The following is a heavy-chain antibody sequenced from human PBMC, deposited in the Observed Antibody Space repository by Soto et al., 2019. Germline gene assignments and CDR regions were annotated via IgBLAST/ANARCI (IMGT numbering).Heavy chain of an antibody. V-gene: IGHV3-9*01. CDR3: AKDSAYYYYYMDV. CDR1: GFTFDDYA. Sequence: EVQLVESGGGLVQPGRSLRLSCAASGFTFDDYAMHWVRQAPGKGLEGVSGISWNSGSIGYADSVKGRFTISRDNAKNSLYLQMNSLRAEDTALYYCAKDSAYYYYYMDVWGKGTTVTVSS. J-gene: IGHJ6*03. CDR2: ISWNSGSI.